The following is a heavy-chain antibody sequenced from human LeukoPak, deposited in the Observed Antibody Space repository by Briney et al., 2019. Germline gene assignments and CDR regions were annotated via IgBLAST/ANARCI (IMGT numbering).Heavy chain of an antibody. CDR1: GYSISSGYY. Sequence: NSSETLSLTCAVSGYSISSGYYWGWIRQPPGKGLEWIGSIYHSGSTYYNPSLKSRVTISVDTSKNQFSLKLSSVTAADTAVYYCVSCDFWSGYYGCIFDYWGQGTLVTVSS. CDR3: VSCDFWSGYYGCIFDY. V-gene: IGHV4-38-2*01. CDR2: IYHSGST. D-gene: IGHD3-3*01. J-gene: IGHJ4*02.